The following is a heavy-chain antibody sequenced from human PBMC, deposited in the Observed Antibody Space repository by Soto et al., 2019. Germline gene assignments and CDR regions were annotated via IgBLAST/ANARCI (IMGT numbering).Heavy chain of an antibody. CDR1: GGSISSYY. Sequence: SETLSLTCTVSGGSISSYYWSWIRQPAGKGLEWIGEIYHSGSTNYNPSLKSRVTISVDKSKNQFSLKLSSVTAADTAVYYCARQSIAARGYYYGMDVWGQGATVTVSS. V-gene: IGHV4-59*08. D-gene: IGHD6-6*01. CDR3: ARQSIAARGYYYGMDV. J-gene: IGHJ6*02. CDR2: IYHSGST.